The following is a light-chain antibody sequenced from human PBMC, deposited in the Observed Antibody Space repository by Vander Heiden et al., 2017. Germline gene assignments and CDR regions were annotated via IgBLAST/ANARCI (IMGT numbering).Light chain of an antibody. CDR1: SSDVGSYNY. J-gene: IGLJ2*01. CDR3: NSYTSSSTRV. Sequence: QSALTQPASVSGSPAQSITISCTGTSSDVGSYNYVSWYQQHPGKAPKLMIYDVSNRPSGVSIRFSGSKSGNTASLTISGLQAEDEAYYYCNSYTSSSTRVFGGGTKLTVL. CDR2: DVS. V-gene: IGLV2-14*01.